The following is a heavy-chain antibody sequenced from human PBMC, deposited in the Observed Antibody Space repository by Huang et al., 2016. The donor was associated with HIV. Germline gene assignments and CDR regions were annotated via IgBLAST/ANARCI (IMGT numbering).Heavy chain of an antibody. CDR2: MQPNTGNT. J-gene: IGHJ4*02. CDR3: ARSAYGDLDY. CDR1: GYTFTNYD. Sequence: QVHLVQSGAEVKKPGASVKVSCKASGYTFTNYDINWVRQAPGRGVAWMGWMQPNTGNTGFAQSFQGRVTMTRKTSITTAYMELTSLTSEDTAVYYCARSAYGDLDYWGLGTLVIVSS. V-gene: IGHV1-8*02. D-gene: IGHD4-17*01.